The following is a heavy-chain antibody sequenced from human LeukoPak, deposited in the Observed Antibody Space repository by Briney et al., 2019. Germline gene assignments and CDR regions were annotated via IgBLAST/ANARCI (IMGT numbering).Heavy chain of an antibody. CDR1: GFTFSSFS. CDR2: TWNDGSNK. CDR3: ASTVTTAVS. V-gene: IGHV3-33*03. D-gene: IGHD4-17*01. J-gene: IGHJ5*02. Sequence: PGGSLRLSCAASGFTFSSFSMHWVRQAPGKGLEWVALTWNDGSNKYYADSVKGRFTISRDNAKNSLYLQMNSLRAEDTAVYYCASTVTTAVSWGQGTLVTVSS.